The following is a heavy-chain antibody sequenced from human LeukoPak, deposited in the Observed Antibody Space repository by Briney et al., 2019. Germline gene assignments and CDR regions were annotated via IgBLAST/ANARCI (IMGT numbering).Heavy chain of an antibody. CDR1: GFTFSTYA. CDR2: ISGNGGSA. D-gene: IGHD6-19*01. CDR3: ARGRYRSAWYDN. J-gene: IGHJ5*02. Sequence: GGSLRLSCEASGFTFSTYAMLWVRQAPGKGLEYVSAISGNGGSAYYANSVKGRFTISRDNSKNTLYLHMGSLRIEDMAVYYCARGRYRSAWYDNWGQGTPVTVSS. V-gene: IGHV3-64*01.